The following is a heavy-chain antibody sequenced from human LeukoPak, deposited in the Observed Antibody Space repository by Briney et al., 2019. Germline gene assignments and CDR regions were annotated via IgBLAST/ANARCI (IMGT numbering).Heavy chain of an antibody. CDR2: ISSNGGNT. J-gene: IGHJ4*02. Sequence: GGSLRLSCAASGFTFSSHAMYWVRQAPGKGLEFVSVISSNGGNTYYPNSVKGRFTISRDNSKNTLYLQMNSLRAEDTAVYYCARDLGVAVSGTGYFDYWGQGTLVTVSS. D-gene: IGHD6-19*01. CDR3: ARDLGVAVSGTGYFDY. CDR1: GFTFSSHA. V-gene: IGHV3-64*01.